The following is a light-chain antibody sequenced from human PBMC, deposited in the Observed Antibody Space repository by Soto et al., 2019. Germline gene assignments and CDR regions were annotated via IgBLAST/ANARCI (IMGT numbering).Light chain of an antibody. CDR2: RAS. CDR1: HYVYSN. Sequence: EIVMTQSPPTLSVSPGERATLSSTASHYVYSNVAWFQQRPGQAPRLLIYRASTRATGTPARFSGSGSGTEFTLTITSLQSEDFALYYCQQYHNLWTFGQGTKVDIK. CDR3: QQYHNLWT. V-gene: IGKV3-15*01. J-gene: IGKJ1*01.